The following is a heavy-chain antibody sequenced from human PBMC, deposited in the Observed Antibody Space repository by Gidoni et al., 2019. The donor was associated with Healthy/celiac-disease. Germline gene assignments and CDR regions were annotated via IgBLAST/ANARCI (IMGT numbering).Heavy chain of an antibody. CDR2: INHSGST. D-gene: IGHD1-26*01. V-gene: IGHV4-34*01. J-gene: IGHJ4*02. CDR3: ASLTPPYSGSYRFDY. CDR1: GVSFSGYY. Sequence: QVQLQQWGAGLLKPSETLSLTCAVYGVSFSGYYWSWPRQPPGKGLEWIGEINHSGSTNYNPSLKSRVTISVDTSKNQFSLKLSSVTAADTAVYYCASLTPPYSGSYRFDYWGQGTLVTVSS.